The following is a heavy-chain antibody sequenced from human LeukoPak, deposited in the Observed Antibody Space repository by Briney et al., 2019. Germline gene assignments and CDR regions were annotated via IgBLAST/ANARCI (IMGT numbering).Heavy chain of an antibody. D-gene: IGHD3-10*01. CDR1: GGSISSGDYY. CDR3: ARQVMVRGVITRFNDAFDI. CDR2: MYYSGST. V-gene: IGHV4-30-4*01. Sequence: SETLSLTCTVSGGSISSGDYYWSWIRQPPGKGLEWIAYMYYSGSTYYNPSLKSRVTMSADTSKNQFSLKLSSVTAADTAVYYCARQVMVRGVITRFNDAFDIWGQGTMVTVSS. J-gene: IGHJ3*02.